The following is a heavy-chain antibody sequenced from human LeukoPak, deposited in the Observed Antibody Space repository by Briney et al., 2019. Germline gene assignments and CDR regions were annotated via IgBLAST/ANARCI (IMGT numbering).Heavy chain of an antibody. Sequence: SETLSLTCTVSGGSISSTSYYWGWIRQPPGKGLQWIGNMYYSGSTYYNPSLKSRVTISVDRSKNQFSLKLSSVTAADTAVYYCARVYYSSSYDYWYFDLWGRGTLVTVSS. V-gene: IGHV4-39*07. CDR2: MYYSGST. CDR1: GGSISSTSYY. J-gene: IGHJ2*01. CDR3: ARVYYSSSYDYWYFDL. D-gene: IGHD6-13*01.